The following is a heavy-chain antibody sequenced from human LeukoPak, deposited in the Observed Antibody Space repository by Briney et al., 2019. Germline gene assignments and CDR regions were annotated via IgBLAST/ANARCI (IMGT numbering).Heavy chain of an antibody. D-gene: IGHD2-15*01. J-gene: IGHJ6*02. CDR3: GRGPKAGGPHHDMDV. CDR2: ISYDGSNK. Sequence: GGSLRLSCAASGFTFSSYAMHWVRQAPGKGLEWVAVISYDGSNKYYADSVKGRFTISRDNSKNTLYLQMNSPRAEDTAVYYCGRGPKAGGPHHDMDVWGRGTTVTVSS. V-gene: IGHV3-30*04. CDR1: GFTFSSYA.